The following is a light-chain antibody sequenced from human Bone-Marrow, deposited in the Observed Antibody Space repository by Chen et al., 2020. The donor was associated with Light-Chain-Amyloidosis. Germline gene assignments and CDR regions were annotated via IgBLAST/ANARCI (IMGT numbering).Light chain of an antibody. V-gene: IGLV3-25*03. J-gene: IGLJ2*01. CDR3: QSADSSGTYEVI. CDR1: DLPTKY. CDR2: RDT. Sequence: SYALTQPPSVSVSPGQTARITCSGDDLPTKYAYWYQQKPGQAPVLVIHRDTERPSGISERFSGSRSGTTATLTISGVQAEDEADYHCQSADSSGTYEVIFGGGTKLTVL.